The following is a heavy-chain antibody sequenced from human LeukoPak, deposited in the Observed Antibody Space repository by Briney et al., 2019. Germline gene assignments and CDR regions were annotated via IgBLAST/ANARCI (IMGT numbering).Heavy chain of an antibody. CDR3: AKDPNWNGYFSH. J-gene: IGHJ4*02. CDR1: GFTFSSYA. V-gene: IGHV3-23*01. Sequence: GGSLRLSCASSGFTFSSYAMSWVRQAPGKGLEWVSAISGSGNSTYSADSVKGRFTISRDNSKNTLYLQMSSLRAEDTAVYYCAKDPNWNGYFSHWGQGTLVTVSS. D-gene: IGHD1-1*01. CDR2: ISGSGNST.